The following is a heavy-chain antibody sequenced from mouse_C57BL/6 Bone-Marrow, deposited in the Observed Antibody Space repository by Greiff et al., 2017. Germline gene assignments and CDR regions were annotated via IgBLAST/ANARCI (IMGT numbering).Heavy chain of an antibody. CDR1: GYSITSGYY. CDR2: ISYDGSN. V-gene: IGHV3-6*01. D-gene: IGHD2-2*01. J-gene: IGHJ3*01. CDR3: ARGGLRRAY. Sequence: VQLKESGPGLVKPSQSLSLTCSVTGYSITSGYYWNWIRQFPGNKLEWMGYISYDGSNNYNPSLKNRISITRDTSKNQFFLKLNSVTTEDTATYYCARGGLRRAYWGQGTLVTVSA.